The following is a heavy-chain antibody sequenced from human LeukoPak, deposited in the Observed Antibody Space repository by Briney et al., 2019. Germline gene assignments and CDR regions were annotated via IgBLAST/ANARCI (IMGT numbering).Heavy chain of an antibody. CDR1: GYTFTGYY. V-gene: IGHV3-30-3*01. Sequence: SCKASGYTFTGYYMHWVRQAPGKGLEWVAVISYDGSNKYYADSVKGRFTISRDNSKNTLYLQMNSLRAEDTAVYYCAREAEYSSSSDYWAREPWSPSPQ. CDR2: ISYDGSNK. CDR3: AREAEYSSSSDY. J-gene: IGHJ4*02. D-gene: IGHD6-6*01.